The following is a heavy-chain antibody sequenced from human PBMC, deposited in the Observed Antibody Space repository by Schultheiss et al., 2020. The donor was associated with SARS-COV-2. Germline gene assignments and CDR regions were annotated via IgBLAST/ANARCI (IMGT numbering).Heavy chain of an antibody. J-gene: IGHJ6*03. CDR3: ARDLGPCSGSSCYGKIYYYYIDV. V-gene: IGHV4-34*01. CDR1: GFTFSGSA. CDR2: ISQSGSI. Sequence: ESLKISCAASGFTFSGSAMHWVRQASGKGLEWVGEISQSGSINYNPSLKSRVTMSVDTSKNQFSLKLNSVSAADTAVYYCARDLGPCSGSSCYGKIYYYYIDVWGKGTTVTVSS. D-gene: IGHD2-15*01.